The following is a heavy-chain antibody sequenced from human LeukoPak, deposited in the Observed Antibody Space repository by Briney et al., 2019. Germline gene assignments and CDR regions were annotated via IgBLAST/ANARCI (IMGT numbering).Heavy chain of an antibody. V-gene: IGHV3-49*03. CDR3: SRDLKAGNRGY. J-gene: IGHJ4*02. CDR1: GFTFGDFA. Sequence: GRSLRLSCTGSGFTFGDFAVSWFRQAPGKGLEWVGSISGTVYGATTEYAASVKGRFTISRDDSKSIAYLQMNSLKTEDTAVYYCSRDLKAGNRGYWGQGTLVTVSS. D-gene: IGHD6-19*01. CDR2: ISGTVYGATT.